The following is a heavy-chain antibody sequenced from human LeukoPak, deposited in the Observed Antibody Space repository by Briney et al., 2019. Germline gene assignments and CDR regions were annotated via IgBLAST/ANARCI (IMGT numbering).Heavy chain of an antibody. CDR3: ARGYSSGCLGY. V-gene: IGHV4-34*01. Sequence: PSETLSLTCAVYGGSFSGYYWSWIRQPPGKGLEWIGEINHSGSTNYSPSLKSRVTISVDTSKDQFSLKLSSVTAEDTAVYYCARGYSSGCLGYWGQGTLVTVSS. CDR1: GGSFSGYY. J-gene: IGHJ4*02. CDR2: INHSGST. D-gene: IGHD6-19*01.